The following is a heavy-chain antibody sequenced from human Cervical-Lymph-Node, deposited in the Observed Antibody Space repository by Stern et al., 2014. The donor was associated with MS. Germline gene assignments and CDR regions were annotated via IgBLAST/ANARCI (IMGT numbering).Heavy chain of an antibody. V-gene: IGHV1-2*04. CDR2: SNPNSGGT. CDR3: ARGRGYSSSWYSFDY. D-gene: IGHD6-13*01. CDR1: GYTFTGYY. Sequence: VQLVQSGAEVKKPGASVKVSCKASGYTFTGYYMHWVRQAPGQGLEWMGWSNPNSGGTNYAQKFQGWVTMTRDTSISTAYMELSRLRSDDTAVYYCARGRGYSSSWYSFDYWGQGTLVTVSS. J-gene: IGHJ4*02.